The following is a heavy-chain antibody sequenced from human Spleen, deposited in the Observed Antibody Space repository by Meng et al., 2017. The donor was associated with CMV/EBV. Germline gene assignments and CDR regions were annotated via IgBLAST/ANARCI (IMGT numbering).Heavy chain of an antibody. CDR2: ISGIVPGT. CDR1: GFTFSSYA. Sequence: GGSLRLSCATSGFTFSSYAMNWVRQAPGKGLDWVSTISGIVPGTCCADSVRGRFTISRDNSKDNLYLQMNTLRAEDTAVYYCARYSTTVVTLDYWGRGTLVTVSS. V-gene: IGHV3-23*01. D-gene: IGHD4-23*01. CDR3: ARYSTTVVTLDY. J-gene: IGHJ4*02.